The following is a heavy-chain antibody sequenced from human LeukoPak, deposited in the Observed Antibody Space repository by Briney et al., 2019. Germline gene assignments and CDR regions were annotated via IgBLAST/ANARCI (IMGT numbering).Heavy chain of an antibody. CDR1: GFTFSSYA. V-gene: IGHV3-23*01. CDR3: AKDLSSSPAPPFDY. CDR2: ISGSGGST. Sequence: GGSLRLSCAASGFTFSSYAMSWVRQAPGKGLEWVSAISGSGGSTYYADSVKGRFTISRDNSKNTLYLQMNSLRAEDTAVYHCAKDLSSSPAPPFDYWGQGTLVTVSS. D-gene: IGHD6-13*01. J-gene: IGHJ4*02.